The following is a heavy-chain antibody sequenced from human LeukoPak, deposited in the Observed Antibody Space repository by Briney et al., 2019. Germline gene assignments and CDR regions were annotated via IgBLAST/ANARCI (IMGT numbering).Heavy chain of an antibody. CDR3: ARDSSDILTGYYHF. CDR2: INPNSGRT. J-gene: IGHJ4*02. D-gene: IGHD3-9*01. Sequence: GASVKVSCKTSGYSFNDYYLHWVRQAPGQGLEWMGWINPNSGRTHLAPKFQGRVTLTTDTSITTAYMELSSLISGDTALYYCARDSSDILTGYYHFWGQGTLGSVSS. V-gene: IGHV1-2*02. CDR1: GYSFNDYY.